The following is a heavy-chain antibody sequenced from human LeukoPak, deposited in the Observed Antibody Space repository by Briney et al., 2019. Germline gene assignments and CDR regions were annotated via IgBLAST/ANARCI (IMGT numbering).Heavy chain of an antibody. CDR3: TRNQGYCTGGGCYIDY. D-gene: IGHD2-8*02. CDR2: IRYDGSNK. Sequence: GGSLRLSCAASGFTFSSYGMHWVRQAPGKGLEWVAFIRYDGSNKYYADSVKGRFTISRDNSKNTLYLQMNSLRAEDTAVYYCTRNQGYCTGGGCYIDYWGQGTPVTVSS. CDR1: GFTFSSYG. J-gene: IGHJ4*02. V-gene: IGHV3-30*02.